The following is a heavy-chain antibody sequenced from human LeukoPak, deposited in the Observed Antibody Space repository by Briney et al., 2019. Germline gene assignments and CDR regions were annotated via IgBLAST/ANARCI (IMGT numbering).Heavy chain of an antibody. Sequence: GGSLRLSCAASGFTFGSYGMHWVRQAPGKGLEWVAVISYDGSNKYYADSVKGRFTISRDNSKNTLYLQMDSLRAEDTAVYYCAKGLWFDPWGQGTLVTVSS. V-gene: IGHV3-30*18. CDR3: AKGLWFDP. CDR1: GFTFGSYG. J-gene: IGHJ5*02. CDR2: ISYDGSNK.